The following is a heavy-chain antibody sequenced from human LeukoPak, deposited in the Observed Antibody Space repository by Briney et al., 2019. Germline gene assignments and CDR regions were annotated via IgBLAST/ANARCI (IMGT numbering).Heavy chain of an antibody. D-gene: IGHD2-2*01. Sequence: GGSLRLSCAASGFTFSSFAMSWVRQAPGKGLEWVSAISGSGGSTFYADSVKGRFTISRDNSKNTLFLQVNSLRAEDTAVYYCAKDRSCSGSSCNVGSWGQGTMVIVSS. CDR2: ISGSGGST. CDR3: AKDRSCSGSSCNVGS. J-gene: IGHJ3*01. V-gene: IGHV3-23*01. CDR1: GFTFSSFA.